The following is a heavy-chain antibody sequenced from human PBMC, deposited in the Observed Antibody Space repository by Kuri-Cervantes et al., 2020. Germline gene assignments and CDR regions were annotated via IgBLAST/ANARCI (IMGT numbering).Heavy chain of an antibody. D-gene: IGHD5-12*01. CDR2: ITPNSGGT. CDR1: GYTFTGYY. Sequence: ASVKVSCKASGYTFTGYYIHWVRQAPGQGLEWMGWITPNSGGTNYAQKFQGRVTMTRDTSISTAYMELSRLRSDDTAVYYCARGLSGGPYYFDYWGQGTLVTVSS. J-gene: IGHJ4*02. CDR3: ARGLSGGPYYFDY. V-gene: IGHV1-2*02.